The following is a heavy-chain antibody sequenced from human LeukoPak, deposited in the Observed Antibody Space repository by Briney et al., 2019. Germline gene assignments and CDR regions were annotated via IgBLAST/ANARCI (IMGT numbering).Heavy chain of an antibody. CDR1: GFTVSSNY. Sequence: GGSLRLSCAASGFTVSSNYMSWVRQAPGKGLDLVSVLYSGSNTYYADSVKGRFTVSRDNSKNTLYLQMNSLRAEDTAVYYCATSGGDRSADAFDIWGQGTMVTVSS. V-gene: IGHV3-53*01. CDR2: LYSGSNT. J-gene: IGHJ3*02. CDR3: ATSGGDRSADAFDI. D-gene: IGHD2-21*02.